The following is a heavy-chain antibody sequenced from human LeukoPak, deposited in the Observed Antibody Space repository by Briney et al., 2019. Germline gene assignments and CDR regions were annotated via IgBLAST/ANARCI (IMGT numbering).Heavy chain of an antibody. Sequence: ASVKVSCKASGYTFTTYGISWVRQAPGQGLEWLGRISVYNGNTTYAQKPQGRVTMTTDTSTSTAYMELRSLRSDDTAVYYCARMILLLGDVLTVPPRGFDYWGQGTLVTVSS. CDR2: ISVYNGNT. D-gene: IGHD3-9*01. J-gene: IGHJ4*02. CDR3: ARMILLLGDVLTVPPRGFDY. V-gene: IGHV1-18*01. CDR1: GYTFTTYG.